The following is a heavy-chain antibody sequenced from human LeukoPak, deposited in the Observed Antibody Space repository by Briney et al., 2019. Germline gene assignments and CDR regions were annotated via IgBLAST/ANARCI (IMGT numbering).Heavy chain of an antibody. V-gene: IGHV3-23*01. CDR3: VKNNLIGYKFGYDDY. Sequence: GGSLRLSCAASGFTFSGYAMSWVRQAPGNGLQWVSAISGRGGNTDYAESVKGRFTISRDNSKDTLYLQLNSLRVEDTAVYYCVKNNLIGYKFGYDDYWGQGTPVTVSS. CDR2: ISGRGGNT. J-gene: IGHJ4*02. CDR1: GFTFSGYA. D-gene: IGHD5-18*01.